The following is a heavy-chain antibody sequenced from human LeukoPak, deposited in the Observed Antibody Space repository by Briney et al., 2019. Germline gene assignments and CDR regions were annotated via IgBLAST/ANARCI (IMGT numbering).Heavy chain of an antibody. Sequence: SETLSLTCAVSGYSISSGNYWGWIRQPPGKGLEWIGSIYHSGTTYYNPSLKSRVTISVDTSKNQFSLKLNSVTAADTAVYHCTRDSDSSGYHDTWGQGTLVTVSS. CDR3: TRDSDSSGYHDT. D-gene: IGHD3-22*01. CDR1: GYSISSGNY. J-gene: IGHJ5*02. CDR2: IYHSGTT. V-gene: IGHV4-38-2*02.